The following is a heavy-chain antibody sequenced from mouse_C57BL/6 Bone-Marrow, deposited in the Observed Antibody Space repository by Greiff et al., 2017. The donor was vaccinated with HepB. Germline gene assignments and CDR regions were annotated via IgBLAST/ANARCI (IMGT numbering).Heavy chain of an antibody. Sequence: EVQLQQSGPELVKPGASVKISCKASGYTFTDYYMNWVKQSHGKSLEWIGDINPNNGGTSYNQKFKGKATLTVDKSSSTAYMELRSLTSEDSAVYYCARSPCTARDYWGQGTTLTVSS. CDR3: ARSPCTARDY. CDR2: INPNNGGT. J-gene: IGHJ2*01. D-gene: IGHD3-1*01. V-gene: IGHV1-26*01. CDR1: GYTFTDYY.